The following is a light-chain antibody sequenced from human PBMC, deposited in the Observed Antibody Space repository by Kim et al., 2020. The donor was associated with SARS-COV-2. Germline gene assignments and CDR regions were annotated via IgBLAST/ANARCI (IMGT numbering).Light chain of an antibody. CDR1: SIGIKG. Sequence: APGKRARTTSGGNSIGIKGVHWYQQKPGQAPARVIYYDSDRPRRIRERFSGSNSGNAATLTISRVEAGDKAEDYCQVWDSGSDHWVFGGGTQLTVL. CDR3: QVWDSGSDHWV. V-gene: IGLV3-21*04. CDR2: YDS. J-gene: IGLJ3*02.